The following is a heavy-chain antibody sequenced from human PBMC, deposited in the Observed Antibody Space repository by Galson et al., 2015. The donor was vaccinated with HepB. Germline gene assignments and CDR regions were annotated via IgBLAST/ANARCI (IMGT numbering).Heavy chain of an antibody. D-gene: IGHD1-26*01. CDR1: GFSLTTNGVG. CDR2: IYWDGDK. CDR3: VHRHWGASRHRFDP. Sequence: PALVKPTQTLTLTCTFSGFSLTTNGVGVGWIRQPPGKALEWLALIYWDGDKRYSPSLESRLTITKDTSKNQVVLTMTNMDPVDTATYYCVHRHWGASRHRFDPWGQGTLVTVSS. V-gene: IGHV2-5*02. J-gene: IGHJ5*02.